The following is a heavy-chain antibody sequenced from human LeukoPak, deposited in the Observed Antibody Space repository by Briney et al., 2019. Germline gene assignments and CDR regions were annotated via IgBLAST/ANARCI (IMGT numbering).Heavy chain of an antibody. CDR2: ISGSGGST. J-gene: IGHJ5*02. CDR3: ARVRGGIAVAGSDEPPA. CDR1: GFTFSSYA. V-gene: IGHV3-23*01. Sequence: GGSLRLSCAASGFTFSSYAMSWVRQAPGKGLEWVSAISGSGGSTYYADSVKGRFTISRDNSKNTLYLQMNSLRAEDTAVYYCARVRGGIAVAGSDEPPAWGQGTLVTVSS. D-gene: IGHD6-19*01.